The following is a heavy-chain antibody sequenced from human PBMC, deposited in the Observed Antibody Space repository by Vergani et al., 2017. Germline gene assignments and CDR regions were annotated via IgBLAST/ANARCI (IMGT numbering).Heavy chain of an antibody. J-gene: IGHJ5*02. CDR3: ARGRSRITIFGVAQSAVFDP. V-gene: IGHV1-69*01. D-gene: IGHD3-3*01. CDR1: GGTFSSYA. CDR2: IIPIFGTA. Sequence: QVQLVQSGAEVKKPGSSVKVSCKASGGTFSSYAISWVRQAPGQGLEWMGGIIPIFGTANYAQKFQGRVTITADESTSTAYMELSSLRSEDTAVYYCARGRSRITIFGVAQSAVFDPWGQGTLVTVSS.